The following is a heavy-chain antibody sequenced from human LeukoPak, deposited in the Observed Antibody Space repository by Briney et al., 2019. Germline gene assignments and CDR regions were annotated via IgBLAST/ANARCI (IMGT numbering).Heavy chain of an antibody. V-gene: IGHV4-61*02. J-gene: IGHJ5*02. CDR2: IYTSGST. Sequence: SETLSLTCTVSGGSISSGGYYWSWIRQPAGKGLEWIGRIYTSGSTNYNPSLKSRVTISVDTSKNQFSLKLSSVTAADTAVYYCARGGIAAPNWFDPWGQGTLVTVSS. CDR1: GGSISSGGYY. CDR3: ARGGIAAPNWFDP. D-gene: IGHD6-13*01.